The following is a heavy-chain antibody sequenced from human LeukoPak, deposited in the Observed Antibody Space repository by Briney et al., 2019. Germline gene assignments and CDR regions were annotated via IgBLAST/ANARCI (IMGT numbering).Heavy chain of an antibody. D-gene: IGHD2-8*01. J-gene: IGHJ4*02. CDR3: AKPALI. Sequence: GGSLRLSCAASGFTFSRHGMHWVRQAPGKGLEWVAVIGDTGRAKYYADSVEGRFTASRDNFKNTLYLEMNSLRAEDTAVYYCAKPALIWGQGTLVTVSS. V-gene: IGHV3-30*18. CDR2: IGDTGRAK. CDR1: GFTFSRHG.